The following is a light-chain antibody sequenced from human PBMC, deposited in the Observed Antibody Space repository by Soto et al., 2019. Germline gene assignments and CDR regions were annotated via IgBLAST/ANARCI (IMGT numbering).Light chain of an antibody. V-gene: IGLV1-44*01. CDR3: AAWDDSLNGPGV. J-gene: IGLJ2*01. CDR2: STN. Sequence: QSVLTQPPSASGTPGQRVTISCSGSSSNIGSNTVNWYQQLPGTAPKLLIYSTNQRPSGFPDRFSGSKSGTSASLAISGLQSEDEADYYCAAWDDSLNGPGVFGGGTKVTVL. CDR1: SSNIGSNT.